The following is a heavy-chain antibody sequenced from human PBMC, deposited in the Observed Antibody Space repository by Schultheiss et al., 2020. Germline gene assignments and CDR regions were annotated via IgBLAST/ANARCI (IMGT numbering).Heavy chain of an antibody. CDR3: ARAWDYYYYGMDV. CDR1: GGSVSSGSYY. D-gene: IGHD7-27*01. CDR2: IYYSGST. V-gene: IGHV4-61*01. J-gene: IGHJ6*02. Sequence: SATLSLTCTVSGGSVSSGSYYWSWIRQPPGKGLEWIGYIYYSGSTNYNPSLKSRVTISVDTSKNQFSLKLSSVTAADTAVYYCARAWDYYYYGMDVWGQGTTVTVAS.